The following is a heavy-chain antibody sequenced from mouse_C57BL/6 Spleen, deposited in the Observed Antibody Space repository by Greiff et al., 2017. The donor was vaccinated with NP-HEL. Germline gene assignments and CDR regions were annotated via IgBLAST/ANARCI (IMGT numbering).Heavy chain of an antibody. J-gene: IGHJ4*01. CDR1: GYTFTSYT. V-gene: IGHV1-4*01. CDR3: ARGRYKAMDY. Sequence: VQLQQSGAELARPGASVKMSCKASGYTFTSYTMHWVKQRPGQGLEWIGYINPSSGYTKYNQKFKDKATLTADKSSSTAYMQLSSLTSEDSAVYYYARGRYKAMDYWGQGTSVTVSA. CDR2: INPSSGYT.